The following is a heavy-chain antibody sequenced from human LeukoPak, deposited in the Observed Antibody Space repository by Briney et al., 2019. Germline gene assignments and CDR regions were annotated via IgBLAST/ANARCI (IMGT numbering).Heavy chain of an antibody. CDR1: GGSISNYY. J-gene: IGHJ5*02. V-gene: IGHV4-4*07. Sequence: PSETLSLTCTVSGGSISNYYWNWIRQPAGKGLEWIGRIYTSGSTNYNPSLKSRVTMSLDTSKNHFSLKLSSVTAADTAVYYCARNSEGGYDILTGLFSVNWFDPWGQGTLVTVSS. CDR3: ARNSEGGYDILTGLFSVNWFDP. CDR2: IYTSGST. D-gene: IGHD3-9*01.